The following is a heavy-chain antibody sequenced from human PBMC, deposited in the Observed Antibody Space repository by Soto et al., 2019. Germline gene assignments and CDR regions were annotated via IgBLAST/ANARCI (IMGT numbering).Heavy chain of an antibody. CDR1: EFNFGDYA. D-gene: IGHD2-15*01. V-gene: IGHV3-49*03. CDR2: IRSNAVGGTT. CDR3: SREGARYCSSGSCYYFDY. J-gene: IGHJ4*02. Sequence: EVQLVESGGCLVQPGRSLRLSCTASEFNFGDYAITWFRQAPVKGMEWVGFIRSNAVGGTTEYAASVKGRFTISRDDSKSIAYLQMYSLKTEDTAVYYFSREGARYCSSGSCYYFDYWCQGTLVTVSS.